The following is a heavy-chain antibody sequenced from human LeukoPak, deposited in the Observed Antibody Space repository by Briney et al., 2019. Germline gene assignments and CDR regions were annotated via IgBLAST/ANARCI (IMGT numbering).Heavy chain of an antibody. D-gene: IGHD3-10*01. J-gene: IGHJ6*03. CDR2: VSTSEGNT. CDR3: ARGIYMDV. CDR1: GYTFSTYG. Sequence: ASVKVSCKPSGYTFSTYGISWVRQAPGQGLEWMGWVSTSEGNTDYAENLHDRVSMTTDTSTSTAYMELRSLRSDDTAVYYCARGIYMDVWGKGTTVTVSS. V-gene: IGHV1-18*01.